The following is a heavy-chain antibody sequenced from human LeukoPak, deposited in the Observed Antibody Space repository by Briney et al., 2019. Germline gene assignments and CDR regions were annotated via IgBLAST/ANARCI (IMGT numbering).Heavy chain of an antibody. CDR1: GGSFSGYY. J-gene: IGHJ6*04. V-gene: IGHV4-34*01. Sequence: SETLSLTCAVYGGSFSGYYWSWIRQPPGKGLEWIGEINHSGSTNYNPPLKSRVTISVDTSKNQFSLKLSSVTAADTAVYYCARGGEDIVVVPAADTYYGMDVWGKGTTVTVSS. D-gene: IGHD2-2*01. CDR2: INHSGST. CDR3: ARGGEDIVVVPAADTYYGMDV.